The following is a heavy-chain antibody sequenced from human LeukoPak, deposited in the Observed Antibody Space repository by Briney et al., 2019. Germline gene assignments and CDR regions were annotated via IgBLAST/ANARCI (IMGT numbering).Heavy chain of an antibody. CDR2: INPNSGGT. D-gene: IGHD5-12*01. J-gene: IGHJ4*02. CDR1: GYTFTGYY. CDR3: ARVRSRRDGYNLVY. Sequence: EASVKVSCKASGYTFTGYYMHWVRQAPGQGLEWMGWINPNSGGTNYAQKFQGRVTMTGNTSTSTAYMELSSLRSEDTAVYYCARVRSRRDGYNLVYWGQGTLVTVSS. V-gene: IGHV1-2*02.